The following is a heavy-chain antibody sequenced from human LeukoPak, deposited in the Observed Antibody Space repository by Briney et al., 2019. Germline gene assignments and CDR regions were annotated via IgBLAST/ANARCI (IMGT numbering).Heavy chain of an antibody. CDR3: ARGIDYGDYAEIGCFDP. D-gene: IGHD4-17*01. CDR2: IYTSGST. V-gene: IGHV4-4*07. J-gene: IGHJ5*02. Sequence: RPSETLSLTCTVSGGSISSYYWSWIRQPAGKGLEWIGRIYTSGSTNYNPSLKSRVTMSVDTSKNQFSLKLSSVTAADTAVYYCARGIDYGDYAEIGCFDPWGQGALVTVSS. CDR1: GGSISSYY.